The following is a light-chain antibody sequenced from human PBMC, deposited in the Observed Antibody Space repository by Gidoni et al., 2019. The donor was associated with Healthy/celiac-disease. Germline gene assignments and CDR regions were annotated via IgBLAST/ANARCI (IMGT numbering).Light chain of an antibody. CDR2: AAS. Sequence: DIQMTQSPSSLSASVGDRVTITCRASQSISSYLNWYQQKPGKAPKLLFYAASSLQSGVPSRFSGSVSGTDFTLTISSLQPEDFATYYCQQSSSTPPWTFGQGTKVEIK. V-gene: IGKV1-39*01. CDR3: QQSSSTPPWT. J-gene: IGKJ1*01. CDR1: QSISSY.